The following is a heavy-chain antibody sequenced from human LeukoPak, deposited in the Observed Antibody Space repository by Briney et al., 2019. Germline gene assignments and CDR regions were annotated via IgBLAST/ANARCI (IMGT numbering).Heavy chain of an antibody. J-gene: IGHJ2*01. CDR1: GYTFTSYG. V-gene: IGHV1-18*01. Sequence: ASVKVSCKASGYTFTSYGISWVRQAPGQGLEWMGWIGAYNGNTNYAQKLQGRVTMTTDTSTSTAYMELRGLRCDDTAVYYCARQWLARGYFDLWGRGTLVTVSS. CDR3: ARQWLARGYFDL. D-gene: IGHD6-19*01. CDR2: IGAYNGNT.